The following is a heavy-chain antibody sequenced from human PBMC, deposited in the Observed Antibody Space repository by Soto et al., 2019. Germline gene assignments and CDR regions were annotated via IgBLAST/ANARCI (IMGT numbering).Heavy chain of an antibody. Sequence: QVQLVQSGAEVKKPGSSVKVSCKASGGTFSSYTISWVRQAPGQGLEWMGRIIPILGIANYAQKFQDRVTITADKSTSTAYMELSSLRSEDTAVYYCAREARGGQARPLLPGFDYWGQGTLVTVSS. J-gene: IGHJ4*02. CDR2: IIPILGIA. D-gene: IGHD6-6*01. CDR1: GGTFSSYT. V-gene: IGHV1-69*08. CDR3: AREARGGQARPLLPGFDY.